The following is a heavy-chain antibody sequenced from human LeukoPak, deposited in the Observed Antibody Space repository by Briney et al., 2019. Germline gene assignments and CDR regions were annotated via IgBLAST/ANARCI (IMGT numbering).Heavy chain of an antibody. Sequence: ASVKVSCKASGYTFTSYDIDWVRQATGQGLEWMGWMNPNSGNTGYAQKFQGRVTMTRNTSISTAYMELSSLRSEDTAVYYCARARGAGTYNWFDPWGQGTLVTVSS. CDR1: GYTFTSYD. CDR3: ARARGAGTYNWFDP. V-gene: IGHV1-8*01. D-gene: IGHD6-19*01. CDR2: MNPNSGNT. J-gene: IGHJ5*02.